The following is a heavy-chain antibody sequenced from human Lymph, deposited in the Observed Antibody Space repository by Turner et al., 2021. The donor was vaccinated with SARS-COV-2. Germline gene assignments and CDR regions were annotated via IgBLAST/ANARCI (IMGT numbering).Heavy chain of an antibody. V-gene: IGHV4-30-4*01. J-gene: IGHJ4*02. Sequence: QVQLQESGPGLVKPSQTLSLTCTVSGGSISSGDYSWSWIRQPPGKGLEWIGYIDYSGSSYYNPSRKSRMTISEDTSKSQFSQKLSSVTAADTAVYYCARVVVLRRAYFDYWGQGTLVTVSS. CDR3: ARVVVLRRAYFDY. D-gene: IGHD2-8*01. CDR1: GGSISSGDYS. CDR2: IDYSGSS.